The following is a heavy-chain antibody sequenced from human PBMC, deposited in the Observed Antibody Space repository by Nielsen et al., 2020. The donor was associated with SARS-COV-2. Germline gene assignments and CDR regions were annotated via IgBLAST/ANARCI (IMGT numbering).Heavy chain of an antibody. CDR3: AKDYHEELVATDYFDY. Sequence: GESLKISCAASGFTFSGYAMHWVRQAPGKGLEYVSAISSNGGSTYYANSVKGRFTISRDNSKNTLYLQMGSLRAEDMAVYYCAKDYHEELVATDYFDYWGQGTLVTVSS. D-gene: IGHD5-12*01. V-gene: IGHV3-64*01. J-gene: IGHJ4*02. CDR2: ISSNGGST. CDR1: GFTFSGYA.